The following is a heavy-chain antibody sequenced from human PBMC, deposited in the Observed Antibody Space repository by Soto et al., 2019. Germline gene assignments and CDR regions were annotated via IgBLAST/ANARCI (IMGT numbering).Heavy chain of an antibody. J-gene: IGHJ2*01. D-gene: IGHD2-2*01. Sequence: QVQLVESGGGVVQPGRSLRLSCAASGFTFSSYAMHWVRQAPGKGLEWVAVISYDGSNKYYADSVKGRFTISRDNSKNTLYLQMNSLRAEDTAVYYCARSGCQLLLAWYLDLWGRGTLVTVSS. CDR1: GFTFSSYA. CDR3: ARSGCQLLLAWYLDL. CDR2: ISYDGSNK. V-gene: IGHV3-30-3*01.